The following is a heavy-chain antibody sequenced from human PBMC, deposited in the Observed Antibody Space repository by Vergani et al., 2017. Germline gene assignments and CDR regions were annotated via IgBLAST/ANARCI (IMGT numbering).Heavy chain of an antibody. Sequence: QVQLQESGPGLVKPSQTLSLTCTVSGGSISSGDYYWSWIRQPPGKGLEWIGYIYYSGSTYYNPSLKSRVTISVDTSKNQFSLKLSSVTAADTAVYYCAXAHTYYDFWSGYYTGDYYYYYMDVWGKGTTVTVSS. D-gene: IGHD3-3*01. J-gene: IGHJ6*03. CDR1: GGSISSGDYY. V-gene: IGHV4-30-4*01. CDR3: AXAHTYYDFWSGYYTGDYYYYYMDV. CDR2: IYYSGST.